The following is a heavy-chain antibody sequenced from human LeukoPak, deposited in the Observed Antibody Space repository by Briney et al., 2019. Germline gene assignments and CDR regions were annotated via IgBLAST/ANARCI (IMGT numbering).Heavy chain of an antibody. CDR1: GDSVSSNSAA. Sequence: SQTLSLTCAISGDSVSSNSAAWNWIRQSPSRGLEWLGRTYYRSKWYNDYAVSVKSRITINPDTSKNQFSLQLNSVTPEDTAVYYCASTLYYDFWSGYYHFDYWGQGTLVTVSS. CDR3: ASTLYYDFWSGYYHFDY. D-gene: IGHD3-3*01. V-gene: IGHV6-1*01. CDR2: TYYRSKWYN. J-gene: IGHJ4*02.